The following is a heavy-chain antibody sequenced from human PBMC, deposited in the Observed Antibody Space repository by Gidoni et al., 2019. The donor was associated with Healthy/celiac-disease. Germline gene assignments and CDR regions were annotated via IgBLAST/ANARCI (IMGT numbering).Heavy chain of an antibody. D-gene: IGHD3-10*01. V-gene: IGHV4-38-2*01. CDR1: GYSISSGYY. Sequence: QVQLQESGPGLVKPSETLSLTRAVSGYSISSGYYWGWIRQPPGKGLEWSGSIYHSGSTYYNPSLKSRVTISVDTSKNQFSLKLSSVTAADTAVYYCARGHSRRWFRETIAPLFDYWGQGTLVTVSS. CDR2: IYHSGST. J-gene: IGHJ4*02. CDR3: ARGHSRRWFRETIAPLFDY.